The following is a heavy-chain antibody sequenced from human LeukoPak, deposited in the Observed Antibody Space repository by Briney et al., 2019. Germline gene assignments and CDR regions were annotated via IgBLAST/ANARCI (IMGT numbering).Heavy chain of an antibody. CDR1: GYTFTGYY. Sequence: SVKVSCKASGYTFTGYYMHWVRQAPGQGLEWMGGIIPIFGTANYAQKFQGRVTITADESTSTAYMELSSLRSEDTAVYYCAVCSGGSCYNQYYFDYWGQGTLVTVSS. D-gene: IGHD2-15*01. CDR3: AVCSGGSCYNQYYFDY. CDR2: IIPIFGTA. J-gene: IGHJ4*02. V-gene: IGHV1-69*13.